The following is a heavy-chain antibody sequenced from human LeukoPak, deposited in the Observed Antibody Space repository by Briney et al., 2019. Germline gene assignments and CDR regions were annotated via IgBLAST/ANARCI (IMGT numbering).Heavy chain of an antibody. CDR1: GFTFSSYG. D-gene: IGHD2-2*02. Sequence: QSGGSLRLSCAASGFTFSSYGMHWVRQAPGKGLEWVAFIRYDGSNKYYADPVKGRFTISRDNSKNTLYLQMNSLRAEDTAVYYCAKDSLDIVVVPAAIRVQRRDDAFDIWGQGTMVTVSS. CDR2: IRYDGSNK. V-gene: IGHV3-30*02. CDR3: AKDSLDIVVVPAAIRVQRRDDAFDI. J-gene: IGHJ3*02.